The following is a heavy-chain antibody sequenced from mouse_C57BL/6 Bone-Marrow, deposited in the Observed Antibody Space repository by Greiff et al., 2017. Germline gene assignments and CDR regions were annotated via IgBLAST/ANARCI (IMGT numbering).Heavy chain of an antibody. Sequence: EVMLVESGGDLVRPGGSLKLSCAASGFTFSSYGMHWFRQTPDKGLGWVATICSGGGYTYYPDSVKGRFTISRDKAKNTLYLQMSSLKSEDTAMYYCARGGGYWFAYWGQGTLVTVSA. V-gene: IGHV5-6*02. J-gene: IGHJ3*01. D-gene: IGHD1-1*02. CDR2: ICSGGGYT. CDR1: GFTFSSYG. CDR3: ARGGGYWFAY.